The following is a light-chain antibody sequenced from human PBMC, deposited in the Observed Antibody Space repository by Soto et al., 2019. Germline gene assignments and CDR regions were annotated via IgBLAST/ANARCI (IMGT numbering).Light chain of an antibody. Sequence: EVVMTQSPATLSVSPGERATLSCRASQSVNANLAWYQQKPGQAPRLLIHGASNRATGIPAWFSGSGFGTEFILTLSRQQSEDFAVDYGQQYNTWLWTFGQGAKVGIK. CDR3: QQYNTWLWT. V-gene: IGKV3-15*01. CDR2: GAS. J-gene: IGKJ1*01. CDR1: QSVNAN.